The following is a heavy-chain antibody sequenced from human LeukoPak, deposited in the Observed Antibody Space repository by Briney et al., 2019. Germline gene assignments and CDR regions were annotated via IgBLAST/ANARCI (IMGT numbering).Heavy chain of an antibody. J-gene: IGHJ4*02. CDR3: ARDAAPGTYYFDY. CDR1: GFTFSSYW. Sequence: GGSLRLSCAASGFTFSSYWMSWVRQAPGKGLEWVANIKQDGSGKYYVDSVKGRFTISRDNAKNSLYLQMNGLRADDTAVYYCARDAAPGTYYFDYWGQGALVTVSS. D-gene: IGHD6-13*01. CDR2: IKQDGSGK. V-gene: IGHV3-7*01.